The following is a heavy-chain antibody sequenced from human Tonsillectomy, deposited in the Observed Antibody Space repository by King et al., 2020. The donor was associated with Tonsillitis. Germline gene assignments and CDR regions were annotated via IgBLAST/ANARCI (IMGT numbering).Heavy chain of an antibody. V-gene: IGHV3-23*04. J-gene: IGHJ3*02. CDR3: ARIAVAGTLIYAFDI. D-gene: IGHD6-19*01. CDR2: ISGGGGST. Sequence: VQLVESGGGLVQPGGSLRLSCAASGFTFSSYAMSWVRQAPGKGLEWVSSISGGGGSTYYADSVKGRFTISRDNSKNTLHLQMNSLRAEDTAVYHCARIAVAGTLIYAFDIWGQGTMVTVSS. CDR1: GFTFSSYA.